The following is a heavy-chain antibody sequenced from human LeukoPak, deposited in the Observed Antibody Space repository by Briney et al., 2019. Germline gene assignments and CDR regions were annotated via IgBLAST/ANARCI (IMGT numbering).Heavy chain of an antibody. Sequence: SETLSLTCTVSGGSISSYYWSWIRQPPGKGLEWIGYIYYSGSTNYNPSLKSRVTISVDTSKNQFSLKLSSVTAADTAVYYCARDYDFWGGSYYMDVWGKGTTVTVSS. CDR3: ARDYDFWGGSYYMDV. CDR1: GGSISSYY. CDR2: IYYSGST. V-gene: IGHV4-59*01. D-gene: IGHD3-3*01. J-gene: IGHJ6*03.